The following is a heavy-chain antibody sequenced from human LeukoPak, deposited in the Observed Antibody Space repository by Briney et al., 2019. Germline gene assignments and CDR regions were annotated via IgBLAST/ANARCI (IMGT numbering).Heavy chain of an antibody. CDR1: GFTFSGYS. Sequence: GESLRLSCAASGFTFSGYSMSWVRQAPGKGLEWVSSIAPGGTYFYYADSLKGRFTISRDNAKGSLYLQMNGLRAEDTAVYYCARPINFHHYHMDVWGKRTTVTVSS. CDR3: ARPINFHHYHMDV. V-gene: IGHV3-21*01. J-gene: IGHJ6*03. D-gene: IGHD5-24*01. CDR2: IAPGGTYF.